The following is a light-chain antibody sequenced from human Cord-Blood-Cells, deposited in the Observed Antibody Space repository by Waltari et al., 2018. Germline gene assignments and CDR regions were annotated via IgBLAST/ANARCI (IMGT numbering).Light chain of an antibody. Sequence: DIQMTQSPSSLSASVGDRVTITCRSSQSISSYLNWYQQKPGKAPKLLIYAASSLQSGVPSRFSGSGSGTEFTHTSSSLQPDDFATDYGQQSYSTPPSFGQGTKLEIK. CDR1: QSISSY. V-gene: IGKV1-39*01. CDR3: QQSYSTPPS. J-gene: IGKJ2*03. CDR2: AAS.